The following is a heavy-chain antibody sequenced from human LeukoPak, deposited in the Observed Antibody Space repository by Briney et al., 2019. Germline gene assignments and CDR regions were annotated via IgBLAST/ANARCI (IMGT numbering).Heavy chain of an antibody. Sequence: GGSLRLSCAASGFAFSSYDMHWVRQAPGKGLDWVAVISYDGSYKYYADSVKGRFTISRDTSENTLYLQMNSLRAEDTAVYYCARGDIYFDYWGQGTLVTVSS. CDR1: GFAFSSYD. CDR2: ISYDGSYK. J-gene: IGHJ4*02. CDR3: ARGDIYFDY. V-gene: IGHV3-30*03.